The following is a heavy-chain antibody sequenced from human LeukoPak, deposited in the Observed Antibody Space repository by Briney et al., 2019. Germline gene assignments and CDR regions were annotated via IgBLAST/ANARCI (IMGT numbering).Heavy chain of an antibody. V-gene: IGHV1-69*06. CDR1: GGTFSSYA. D-gene: IGHD3-22*01. Sequence: SVKVSCKASGGTFSSYAISWVRQAPGQGLEWMGGIIPIFGTANYAQKFQGRVTITADKSTSTAYMELSSLRSEDTAVYYCARGPGGYYYDSSGFFDYWGQGTLVTVSS. CDR2: IIPIFGTA. CDR3: ARGPGGYYYDSSGFFDY. J-gene: IGHJ4*02.